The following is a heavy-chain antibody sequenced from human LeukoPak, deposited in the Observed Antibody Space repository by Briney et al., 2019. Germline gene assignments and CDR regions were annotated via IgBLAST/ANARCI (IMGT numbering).Heavy chain of an antibody. J-gene: IGHJ4*02. CDR3: AGQPGGLYYFDY. D-gene: IGHD2/OR15-2a*01. V-gene: IGHV4-59*08. CDR2: IHNTGKS. Sequence: SDTLSLTCIVSGGSLIDYFWNWIRQPPGKGLEWIAYIHNTGKSNYNPSLKSRVTISVDTSNNQFSLKLSSVTAADTAVYYCAGQPGGLYYFDYWGQGTLVTVSS. CDR1: GGSLIDYF.